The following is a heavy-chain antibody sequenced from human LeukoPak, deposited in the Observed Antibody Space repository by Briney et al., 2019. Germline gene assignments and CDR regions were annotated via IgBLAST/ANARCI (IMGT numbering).Heavy chain of an antibody. D-gene: IGHD3-9*01. V-gene: IGHV3-66*01. CDR3: ARAYYDILTTDS. CDR1: GFTVRTNY. Sequence: GGSLRLSCTASGFTVRTNYMSWVRQAPGKGLEWVSVIYSSGDTYYADSVKGRFTISRNDSKNTLYLQMNSLRAEDTAVYYCARAYYDILTTDSWGQGTLVSVSS. CDR2: IYSSGDT. J-gene: IGHJ4*02.